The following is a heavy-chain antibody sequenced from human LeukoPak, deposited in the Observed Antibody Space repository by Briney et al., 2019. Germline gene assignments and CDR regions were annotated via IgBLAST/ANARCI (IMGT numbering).Heavy chain of an antibody. CDR3: ARESMTAAGTDY. J-gene: IGHJ4*02. CDR1: GFTFDDYA. D-gene: IGHD6-13*01. V-gene: IGHV3-9*01. CDR2: ISWNSGSM. Sequence: GGSLRLSCAASGFTFDDYAMHWVRQAPGKGLEWVSGISWNSGSMDYADSVKGRFTISRDNAKNSLYLQMNSLRAEDTAVYYCARESMTAAGTDYWGQGTLVTVSS.